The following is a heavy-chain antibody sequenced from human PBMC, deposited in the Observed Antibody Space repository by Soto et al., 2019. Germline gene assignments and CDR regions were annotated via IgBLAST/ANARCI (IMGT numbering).Heavy chain of an antibody. CDR2: IYWNDDK. V-gene: IGHV2-5*01. CDR1: GFSLSTSGVG. D-gene: IGHD6-19*01. CDR3: AHTYSSGWSYYFDY. Sequence: QITLKESGPTLVKPTQTLTLTCTFSGFSLSTSGVGVGWIRQPPGKALEWLALIYWNDDKRYSPSLKSRLTITKDTTKNQVVLTMTNMDPVDTATYYCAHTYSSGWSYYFDYWGQGTLVTVSS. J-gene: IGHJ4*02.